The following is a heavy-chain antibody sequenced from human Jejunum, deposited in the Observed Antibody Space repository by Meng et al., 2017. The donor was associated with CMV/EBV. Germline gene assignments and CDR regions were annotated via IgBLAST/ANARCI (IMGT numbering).Heavy chain of an antibody. J-gene: IGHJ4*02. CDR3: ARGPGASTREGFDY. CDR2: FYSSDTY. D-gene: IGHD1-26*01. V-gene: IGHV4-4*07. CDR1: GGSVNNYY. Sequence: QGQVQESGPGLGTPSETLSLTCTVSGGSVNNYYWSWIRQSAGKGLEWIGRFYSSDTYNYHPSLDSRVTMSLDTSKNQFSLNLRSVTAADTATYYCARGPGASTREGFDYWGLGTLVTVSS.